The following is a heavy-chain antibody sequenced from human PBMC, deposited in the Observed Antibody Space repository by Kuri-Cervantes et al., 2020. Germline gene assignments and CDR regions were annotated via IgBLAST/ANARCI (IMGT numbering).Heavy chain of an antibody. CDR3: ARCVGSGWYFNDY. CDR1: GYTFTSYD. V-gene: IGHV1-46*01. Sequence: ASVKVSCKASGYTFTSYDINWVRQAPGQGLEWMGIINPSGGSTSYAQKFQGRVTMTRDTSTSTVYMELSSLRSEDTAVYYCARCVGSGWYFNDYWGQGTLVTVSS. J-gene: IGHJ4*02. D-gene: IGHD6-19*01. CDR2: INPSGGST.